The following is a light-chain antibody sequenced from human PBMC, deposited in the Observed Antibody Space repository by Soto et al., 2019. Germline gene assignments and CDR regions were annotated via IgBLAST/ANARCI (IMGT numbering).Light chain of an antibody. CDR3: SSYAVSTTPVI. J-gene: IGLJ2*01. Sequence: QSVLTQPASVSGSPGQSITISCTGTSSDIGASNYKFVSWYQQPPGKAPKLIIFEVSYRPSGVSNRFSGSKSCNTAALTISWLRAEDEADYYCSSYAVSTTPVIFGGGTKVTVL. CDR2: EVS. V-gene: IGLV2-14*01. CDR1: SSDIGASNY.